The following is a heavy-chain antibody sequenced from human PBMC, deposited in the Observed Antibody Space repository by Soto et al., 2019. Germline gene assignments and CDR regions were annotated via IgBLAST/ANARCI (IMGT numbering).Heavy chain of an antibody. CDR2: IIPIFGTA. CDR3: AQQADYYLHPDY. J-gene: IGHJ4*02. Sequence: QVQLVQSGAEVKKPGSSVKVSCKASGGTFSSYAISWVRQAPGQGLEWMGGIIPIFGTANYAQKFQGRVTITADESTSTAYMKLSSMRSEDTAVYYCAQQADYYLHPDYWGQGTLVTVSS. D-gene: IGHD3-22*01. CDR1: GGTFSSYA. V-gene: IGHV1-69*01.